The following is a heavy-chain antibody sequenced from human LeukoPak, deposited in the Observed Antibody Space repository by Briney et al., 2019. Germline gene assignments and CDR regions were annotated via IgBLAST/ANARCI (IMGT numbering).Heavy chain of an antibody. D-gene: IGHD4-17*01. CDR1: GGSISSSSFY. Sequence: SATLSLTYSVSGGSISSSSFYWGWIRQPPGKGLEWIGSIYHSGSTFYNPSLKSRVAISVDTSKNQFSLKLSSVTAADTAVYFCARLYGDFYGDYYWGQGTLVTVSS. V-gene: IGHV4-39*01. CDR3: ARLYGDFYGDYY. CDR2: IYHSGST. J-gene: IGHJ4*02.